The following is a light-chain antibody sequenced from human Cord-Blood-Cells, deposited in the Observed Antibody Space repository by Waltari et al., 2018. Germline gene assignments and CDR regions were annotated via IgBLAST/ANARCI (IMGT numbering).Light chain of an antibody. Sequence: QSALTQPASVSGSPGQSITISCTGTSSDVGGYNYVSWYQQHPGNAPKLMIYGVSKRPSGVSSRFSGSKSGNTASLTISGLQAEDEADYYCSSYTSSSTWVFGGGTKLTIL. J-gene: IGLJ3*02. CDR3: SSYTSSSTWV. CDR2: GVS. V-gene: IGLV2-14*01. CDR1: SSDVGGYNY.